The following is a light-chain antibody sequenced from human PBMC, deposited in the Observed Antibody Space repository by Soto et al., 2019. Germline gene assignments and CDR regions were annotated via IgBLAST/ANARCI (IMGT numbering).Light chain of an antibody. J-gene: IGKJ4*01. CDR2: GAS. Sequence: EIVMTQSPATLSVSPGERATLSCRASQTVYNNLAWYQQKPGQPPRLLIYGASARPTGIPARFSGSGSGTEFTLTISSLQSEDFAVYYCQQYSNWPLTFGGGTKVEIK. CDR1: QTVYNN. V-gene: IGKV3-15*01. CDR3: QQYSNWPLT.